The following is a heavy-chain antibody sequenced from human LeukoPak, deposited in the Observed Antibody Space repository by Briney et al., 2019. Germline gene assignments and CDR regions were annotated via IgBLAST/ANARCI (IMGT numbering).Heavy chain of an antibody. J-gene: IGHJ4*02. CDR1: GFTFSSYG. CDR3: AKDHIAAAGY. Sequence: GGSLRLSCAASGFTFSSYGMHWVRQAPGKGLEWVAVISCDGSNKYYADSVKGRFTISRDNSKNTLYLQMNSLRAEDTAVYYCAKDHIAAAGYWGQGTLVTVSS. CDR2: ISCDGSNK. D-gene: IGHD6-13*01. V-gene: IGHV3-30*18.